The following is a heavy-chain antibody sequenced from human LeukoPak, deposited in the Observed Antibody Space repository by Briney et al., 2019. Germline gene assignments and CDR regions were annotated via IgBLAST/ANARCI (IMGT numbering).Heavy chain of an antibody. Sequence: GGSLRLSCAASGFNFSSYAMSWVRQAPGKGLEWVSAISGSGGSTYYADSVKGRFTISRDNSKNTLYLQMNSLRAEDTAVYYCAKAPPIVVVPASLDYWGQGTLVTVSS. CDR1: GFNFSSYA. CDR2: ISGSGGST. CDR3: AKAPPIVVVPASLDY. D-gene: IGHD2-2*01. J-gene: IGHJ4*02. V-gene: IGHV3-23*01.